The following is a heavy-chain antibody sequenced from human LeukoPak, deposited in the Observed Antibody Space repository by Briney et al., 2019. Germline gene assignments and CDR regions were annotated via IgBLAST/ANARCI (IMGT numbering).Heavy chain of an antibody. V-gene: IGHV3-7*01. D-gene: IGHD6-6*01. CDR2: IKQDGSER. J-gene: IGHJ3*02. CDR3: ARVASYAFDI. CDR1: GFTFSSYW. Sequence: GGSLRLSCAASGFTFSSYWMSWVRQAPGKGLEWVANIKQDGSERYYVDSLKGQFTISRDNAKNSLYLQMNSLRAEDTAVYYCARVASYAFDIWGQGTMVTVSS.